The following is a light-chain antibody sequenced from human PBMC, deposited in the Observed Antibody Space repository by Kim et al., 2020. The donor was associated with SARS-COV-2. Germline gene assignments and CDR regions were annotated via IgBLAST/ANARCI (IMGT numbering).Light chain of an antibody. Sequence: AIQMTQSPSSLSASVGDRVTITCRASQAIRNDLGWYQQKPGKAPKLLIYGAFSLQSGVPSRFSGTGSGTDFTLTISSLQPEDFATYYCLQDYNYPRTFGQGTKVDIK. J-gene: IGKJ1*01. CDR3: LQDYNYPRT. CDR1: QAIRND. CDR2: GAF. V-gene: IGKV1-6*01.